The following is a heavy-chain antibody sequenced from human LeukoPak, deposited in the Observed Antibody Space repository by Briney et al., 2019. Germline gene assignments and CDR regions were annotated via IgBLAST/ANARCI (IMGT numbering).Heavy chain of an antibody. Sequence: GESLKISCRGSGYSFTSYWIAWVRQMPGKGLEWMGIIYPRDSDTRYSPSFQGQVTISVDKSISAAYLQWSSLKASDTAIYYCARHVQLVPDYWGQGTLVTVSS. D-gene: IGHD6-6*01. J-gene: IGHJ4*02. V-gene: IGHV5-51*01. CDR2: IYPRDSDT. CDR1: GYSFTSYW. CDR3: ARHVQLVPDY.